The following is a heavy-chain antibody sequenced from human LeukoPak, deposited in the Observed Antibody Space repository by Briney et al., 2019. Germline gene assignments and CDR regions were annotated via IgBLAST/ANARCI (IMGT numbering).Heavy chain of an antibody. CDR1: GGSISSGGYS. CDR3: ARVHPYYYYYYGMDV. V-gene: IGHV4-61*08. CDR2: IYYSGST. J-gene: IGHJ6*02. Sequence: SQTLSLTCAVSGGSISSGGYSWSWIRQPPGKGLEWIGYIYYSGSTNYNPSLKSRVTISVDTSKNQFSLKLSSVTAADTAVYYCARVHPYYYYYYGMDVWGQGTTVTVSS.